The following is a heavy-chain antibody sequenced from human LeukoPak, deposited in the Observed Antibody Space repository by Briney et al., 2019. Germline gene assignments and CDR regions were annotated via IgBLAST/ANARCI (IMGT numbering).Heavy chain of an antibody. CDR1: GGSIRSSRYY. CDR2: IYYTGST. D-gene: IGHD6-6*01. Sequence: PSETLSLTCTAPGGSIRSSRYYWSWIRQPPGKGLEWIGYIYYTGSTNFNPSLKSRVTMSVDTSKSQFSLKLSSVTAADTAMYYCARDGPYSSSSNWFDPWGQGTLVTVSS. V-gene: IGHV4-61*01. J-gene: IGHJ5*02. CDR3: ARDGPYSSSSNWFDP.